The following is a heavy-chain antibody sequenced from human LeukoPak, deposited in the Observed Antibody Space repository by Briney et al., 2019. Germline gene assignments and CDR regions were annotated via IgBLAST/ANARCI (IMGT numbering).Heavy chain of an antibody. CDR1: GFTFSSYG. J-gene: IGHJ4*02. CDR2: ISYDGSNK. V-gene: IGHV3-30*18. D-gene: IGHD6-19*01. Sequence: GGSLRLSCAASGFTFSSYGMHWVCQAPGKGLEWVAVISYDGSNKYYADSVKGRFTISRDNSKNTLYLQMNSLRAEDTAVYYCAKDNSSGFDYWGQGTLVTVSS. CDR3: AKDNSSGFDY.